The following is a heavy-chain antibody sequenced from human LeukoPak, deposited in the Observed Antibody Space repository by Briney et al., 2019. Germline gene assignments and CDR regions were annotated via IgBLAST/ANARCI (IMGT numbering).Heavy chain of an antibody. CDR1: GGSISSYY. Sequence: SETLSLTCTVYGGSISSYYWSWIRQPPGKGLEGIGYIYYSGSTNYNPSLKSRVTLSVAPSKNHFSLKLSSVPPADTAVYYCPTGLSQDYFDYWGQGTLVTVSS. J-gene: IGHJ4*02. V-gene: IGHV4-59*08. CDR2: IYYSGST. CDR3: PTGLSQDYFDY.